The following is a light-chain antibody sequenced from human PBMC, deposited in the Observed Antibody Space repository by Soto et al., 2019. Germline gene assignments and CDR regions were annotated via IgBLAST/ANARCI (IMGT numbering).Light chain of an antibody. V-gene: IGKV3-15*01. Sequence: EVVMTQSPATLSVSPGERVTFSCRASQSVTTNLAWYQHKPGQAPRLLISDASTGASGIPPRFSGSGSGTEFTLTISRLESADFAVYYCQQYGRWPVTFGGGTKVEIK. CDR2: DAS. J-gene: IGKJ4*01. CDR3: QQYGRWPVT. CDR1: QSVTTN.